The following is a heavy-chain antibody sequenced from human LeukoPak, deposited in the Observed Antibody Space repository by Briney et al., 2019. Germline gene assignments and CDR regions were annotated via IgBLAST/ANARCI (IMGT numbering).Heavy chain of an antibody. J-gene: IGHJ4*02. CDR1: GFTFSNYY. V-gene: IGHV3-33*06. D-gene: IGHD1-26*01. Sequence: PGGSLRLSCAASGFTFSNYYMHWVRQAPGKGLEWVAVIWYDGSNKYYADSVKGRFTLSRDNSKNTLYLQMNSLRAEDTAVYYCAKRNSGNYFDDWGQGSLVTVSS. CDR2: IWYDGSNK. CDR3: AKRNSGNYFDD.